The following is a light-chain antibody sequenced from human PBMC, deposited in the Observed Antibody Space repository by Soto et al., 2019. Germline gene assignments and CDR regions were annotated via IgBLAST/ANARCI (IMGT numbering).Light chain of an antibody. J-gene: IGKJ5*01. CDR1: QSVSSSY. Sequence: EIVLTQSPGTLSLSPGERATLSCRASQSVSSSYLAWYQQKPGQAPRLLIYDASNRATGIPARFSGSGSGTEFTLTISSLQSEDFAVYYCQQYKNWPPITFGQGTRLEIK. V-gene: IGKV3D-15*01. CDR3: QQYKNWPPIT. CDR2: DAS.